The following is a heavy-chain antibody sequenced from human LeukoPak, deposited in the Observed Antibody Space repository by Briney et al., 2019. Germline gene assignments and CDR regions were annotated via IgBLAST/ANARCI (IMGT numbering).Heavy chain of an antibody. V-gene: IGHV3-7*01. CDR3: ARERPFEVPMDY. Sequence: GGSLRLSCAASGFTFSSCWMSWVRQAPGKGLEWVANIKQDGSEKYYVDSVKGRFTISRDNAKNSLYLQMNSLRAEDTAVYYCARERPFEVPMDYWGQGTLVTVSS. J-gene: IGHJ4*02. D-gene: IGHD6-25*01. CDR2: IKQDGSEK. CDR1: GFTFSSCW.